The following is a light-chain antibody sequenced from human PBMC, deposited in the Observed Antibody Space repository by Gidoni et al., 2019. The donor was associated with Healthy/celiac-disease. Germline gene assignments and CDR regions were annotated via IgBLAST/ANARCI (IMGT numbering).Light chain of an antibody. CDR2: LGS. J-gene: IGKJ2*01. CDR1: QSLLHSNGYNY. Sequence: DIVMTQSPLSLPVTPGEPASISCRSSQSLLHSNGYNYLDWYLQKPEQSPQLLTYLGSNRASGVPDRFSGSGSGTDFTLKISRVEAEDVGVYYCMQALQTPLTFGQGTKLEIK. CDR3: MQALQTPLT. V-gene: IGKV2-28*01.